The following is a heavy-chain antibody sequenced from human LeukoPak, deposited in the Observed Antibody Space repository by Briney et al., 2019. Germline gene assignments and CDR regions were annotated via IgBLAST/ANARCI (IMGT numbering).Heavy chain of an antibody. J-gene: IGHJ4*02. CDR3: AKLFPSSGWYKDY. Sequence: GGSLRLSCAASGFTFSSYSMYWLRQAPGKGLEWISVIGGGGSSTYYADSVRGRFPISRDNSKNTLFLQMNSLRAEDTAVYYCAKLFPSSGWYKDYWGQGTLVTVSS. D-gene: IGHD6-19*01. CDR2: IGGGGSST. CDR1: GFTFSSYS. V-gene: IGHV3-23*01.